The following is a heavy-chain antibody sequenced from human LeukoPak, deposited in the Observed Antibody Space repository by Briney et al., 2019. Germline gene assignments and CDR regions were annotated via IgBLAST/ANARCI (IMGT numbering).Heavy chain of an antibody. J-gene: IGHJ4*02. CDR1: GFTFSSSA. Sequence: GGSLRLSCSASGFTFSSSAMTWVRQAPGRGLEWVSAISASGASTYYADSVKGRFTISRDNSKNTLYLQMNSLRAEDTAVYYCAKDPWVVVITTDYWGQGTLVTVSS. V-gene: IGHV3-23*01. CDR3: AKDPWVVVITTDY. CDR2: ISASGAST. D-gene: IGHD3-22*01.